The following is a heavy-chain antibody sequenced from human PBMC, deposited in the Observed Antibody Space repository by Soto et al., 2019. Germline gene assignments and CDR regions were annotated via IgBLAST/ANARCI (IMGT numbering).Heavy chain of an antibody. CDR2: MNPNSGNT. CDR3: ARIQMVRGVISNYYYYYMDV. Sequence: QVQLVQSGAEVKKPGASVKVSCKASGYTFTSYDINWVRQATGQGLEWMGWMNPNSGNTGYAQKFQGRVTMTRNTSISTAYMELSSLRSEDTAVYYCARIQMVRGVISNYYYYYMDVWGKGTTVTVSS. CDR1: GYTFTSYD. D-gene: IGHD3-10*01. V-gene: IGHV1-8*01. J-gene: IGHJ6*03.